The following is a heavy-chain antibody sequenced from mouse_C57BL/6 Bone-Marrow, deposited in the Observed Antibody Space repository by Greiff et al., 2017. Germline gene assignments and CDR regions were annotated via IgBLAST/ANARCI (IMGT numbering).Heavy chain of an antibody. V-gene: IGHV1-50*01. Sequence: QVQLQQPGAELVKPGASVKLSCKASGYTFTSYWMQWVKQRPGQGLEWIGEIDPSDSYTNYNQKFKGKATLTVDTSSSTAYMQLSSLTSEDSAVYYCARRGDGYYPYAMDHWGQGTSVTVSS. CDR1: GYTFTSYW. J-gene: IGHJ4*01. CDR3: ARRGDGYYPYAMDH. D-gene: IGHD2-3*01. CDR2: IDPSDSYT.